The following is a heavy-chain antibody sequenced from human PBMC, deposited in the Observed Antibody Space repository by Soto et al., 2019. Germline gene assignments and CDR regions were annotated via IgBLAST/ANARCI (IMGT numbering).Heavy chain of an antibody. J-gene: IGHJ4*02. CDR1: GFTFSSYG. D-gene: IGHD3-22*01. CDR3: ARECYYDSSGYEYFDY. CDR2: IWYDGSNK. V-gene: IGHV3-33*01. Sequence: SLRLSCAASGFTFSSYGMHWVRQAPGKGLEWVAVIWYDGSNKYYADSVKGRFTISRDNSKNTLYLQMNSLRAEDTAVYYCARECYYDSSGYEYFDYWGQGTLVTVSS.